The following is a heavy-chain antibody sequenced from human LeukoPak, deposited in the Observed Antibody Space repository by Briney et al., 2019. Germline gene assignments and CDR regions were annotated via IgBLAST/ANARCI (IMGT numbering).Heavy chain of an antibody. CDR3: ARGNYVADATSHYYYYMDV. CDR1: GGSFSGYY. V-gene: IGHV4-34*01. Sequence: PSETLSLTCAVYGGSFSGYYWNWIRQPPEKGLEWIGEINHSGSANYNPSLKSRVTISIDSSKNQFSLMLTSVTAADTAVYFCARGNYVADATSHYYYYMDVWGKGTTVTVSS. J-gene: IGHJ6*03. CDR2: INHSGSA. D-gene: IGHD1-26*01.